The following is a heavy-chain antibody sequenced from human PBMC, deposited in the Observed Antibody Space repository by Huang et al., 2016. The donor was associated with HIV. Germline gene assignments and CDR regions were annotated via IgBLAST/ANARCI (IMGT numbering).Heavy chain of an antibody. D-gene: IGHD6-13*01. CDR2: IVPVFSVT. Sequence: VQLVQSGAEVKRPGTSVKISCKDSGGSFNSLAFNWVRQAPGQGLQSMGGIVPVFSVTNYAEKLRGRLTIAADKSASTVFMEFRGLTSEDTAVFFCAREGQTWYGKPIAAFEIWGQGTTVIVSP. J-gene: IGHJ3*02. CDR3: AREGQTWYGKPIAAFEI. V-gene: IGHV1-69*10. CDR1: GGSFNSLA.